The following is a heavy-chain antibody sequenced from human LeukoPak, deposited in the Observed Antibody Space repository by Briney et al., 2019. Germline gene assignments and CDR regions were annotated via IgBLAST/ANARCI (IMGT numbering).Heavy chain of an antibody. V-gene: IGHV1-69*06. CDR1: GGTFSSYA. CDR2: IIPIFGTA. Sequence: GASVKVSCKASGGTFSSYAISWVRQAPGRGLEWMGGIIPIFGTANYAQKFQGRVTITADKSTSTAYMELSSLRSEDTAVYYCALYGSGSFYYYYGMDVWGKGTTVTVSS. J-gene: IGHJ6*04. CDR3: ALYGSGSFYYYYGMDV. D-gene: IGHD3-10*01.